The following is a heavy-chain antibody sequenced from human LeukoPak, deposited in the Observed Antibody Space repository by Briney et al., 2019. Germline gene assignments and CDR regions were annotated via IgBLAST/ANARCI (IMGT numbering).Heavy chain of an antibody. D-gene: IGHD2-21*02. CDR3: ARETLGVTAFDI. Sequence: PGGSLRLSCAASGFTFSNYWMSWVRQAPGKGLEWVANIKQDGSEKYYVDSVKGRFTISRDNAKNSLYLQMNSLRAEDTAVYYCARETLGVTAFDIWGQGTMVTVSS. V-gene: IGHV3-7*03. CDR2: IKQDGSEK. CDR1: GFTFSNYW. J-gene: IGHJ3*02.